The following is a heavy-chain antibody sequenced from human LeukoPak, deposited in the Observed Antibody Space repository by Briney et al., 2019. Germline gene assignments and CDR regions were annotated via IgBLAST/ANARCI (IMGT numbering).Heavy chain of an antibody. V-gene: IGHV1-69*06. CDR1: GGTFSSYA. J-gene: IGHJ6*03. CDR3: ARVVGLTGYSSSWYSGYYYYMDV. CDR2: IIPIFGTT. Sequence: AASVKVSCQASGGTFSSYAISWVRQAPGQGLEWMGGIIPIFGTTNYAQKFQDRVTITADKSTSTAYMELSSLRSEDTAVYYCARVVGLTGYSSSWYSGYYYYMDVWGKGTTVTVSS. D-gene: IGHD6-13*01.